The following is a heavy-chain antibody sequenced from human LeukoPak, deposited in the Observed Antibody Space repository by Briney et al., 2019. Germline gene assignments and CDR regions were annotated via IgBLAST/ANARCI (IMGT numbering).Heavy chain of an antibody. D-gene: IGHD1-26*01. CDR3: ARGGVGGIDY. Sequence: GRSLRLSCAASGFTFSSYAMHWVRQAPGKGLEWVAVISYDGSNKYYADSAKGRFTISRDNSKNTLYLQMNSLRAEDTAVYYCARGGVGGIDYWGQGTLVTVSS. CDR1: GFTFSSYA. V-gene: IGHV3-30*14. J-gene: IGHJ4*02. CDR2: ISYDGSNK.